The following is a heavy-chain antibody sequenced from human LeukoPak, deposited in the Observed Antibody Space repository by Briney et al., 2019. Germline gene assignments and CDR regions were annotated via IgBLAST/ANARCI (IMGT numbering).Heavy chain of an antibody. CDR2: IIPIFGTA. CDR1: GGTFSSYA. D-gene: IGHD5-18*01. Sequence: GASVKVSCKASGGTFSSYAISWVRQALGQGLEWMGGIIPIFGTANYAQKFQGRVTITADESTSTAYMELSSLRSEDTAVYYCASYSYGYLGDYWGQGTLVTVSS. J-gene: IGHJ4*02. CDR3: ASYSYGYLGDY. V-gene: IGHV1-69*13.